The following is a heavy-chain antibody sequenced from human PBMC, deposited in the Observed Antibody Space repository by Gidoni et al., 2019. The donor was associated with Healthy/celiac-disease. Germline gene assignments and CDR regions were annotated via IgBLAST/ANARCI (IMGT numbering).Heavy chain of an antibody. CDR1: GFTFSSYA. CDR3: AKRTAMVCWY. CDR2: ISGSGGST. D-gene: IGHD5-18*01. J-gene: IGHJ4*02. Sequence: EVQLLESGGGLVQPGGSLRRSGADSGFTFSSYAMSWVRQAPGNGLEWFSSISGSGGSTYYADSVKGRFTISRDNSKNTLYLQMNSLRAEDTAVYYCAKRTAMVCWYWGQGTLVTVSS. V-gene: IGHV3-23*01.